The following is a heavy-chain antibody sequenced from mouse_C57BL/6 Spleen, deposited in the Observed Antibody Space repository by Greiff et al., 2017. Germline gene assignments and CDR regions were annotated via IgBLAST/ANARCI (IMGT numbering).Heavy chain of an antibody. D-gene: IGHD2-5*01. CDR3: ARESCSNPAWFAD. CDR1: GYTFTSYW. CDR2: IDPSDSAT. J-gene: IGHJ3*01. Sequence: QVQLQQPGAELVRPGSSVKLSCKASGYTFTSYWMHWVKQRPIQGLEWIGNIDPSDSATQYNQKFKDKATLTVDRSSSKAYMQLSSQTSEDSDVYTCARESCSNPAWFADWGQGTLVTVS. V-gene: IGHV1-52*01.